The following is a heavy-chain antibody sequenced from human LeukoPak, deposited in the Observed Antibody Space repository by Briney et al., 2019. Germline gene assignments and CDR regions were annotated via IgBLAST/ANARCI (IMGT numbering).Heavy chain of an antibody. V-gene: IGHV4-39*01. CDR1: GGSISSFTTYY. CDR2: MFDSGNT. CDR3: ARAPYQLLSRGHWFDP. Sequence: SETLSLTCTVSGGSISSFTTYYWGWVRQPPGKGLEWIGSMFDSGNTYYNPSLKSRVTISVDTSKNQFSLKLSSVSAADTAVYYCARAPYQLLSRGHWFDPWGQGTLVTVSS. D-gene: IGHD2-2*01. J-gene: IGHJ5*02.